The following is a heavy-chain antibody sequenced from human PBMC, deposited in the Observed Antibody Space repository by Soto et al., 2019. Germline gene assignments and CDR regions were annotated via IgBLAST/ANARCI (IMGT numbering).Heavy chain of an antibody. D-gene: IGHD6-6*01. CDR3: TRGLRSVLDY. J-gene: IGHJ4*02. CDR1: GFTFSNFG. CDR2: ISNDERIK. V-gene: IGHV3-33*01. Sequence: QVHLVESGGGVVQPGGSLRLSCVASGFTFSNFGMHWVRQAPGKGLEWGAVISNDERIKQYADSVRGRFAISRDNSKNTLYLQMTSRRDEDTAIYYCTRGLRSVLDYWGQGTLITVSS.